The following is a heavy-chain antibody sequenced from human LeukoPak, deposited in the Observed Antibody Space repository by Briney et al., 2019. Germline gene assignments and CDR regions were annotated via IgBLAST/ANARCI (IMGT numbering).Heavy chain of an antibody. Sequence: SETLSLTCTVSGGSISSSSYYWSWIRQPAGKGLEWIGRIYTSGSTNYNPSLKSRVTMSVDTSKNQFSLKLSSVTAADTAVYYCARGRYDFWSPTYFDYWGQGTLVTVSS. J-gene: IGHJ4*02. D-gene: IGHD3-3*01. V-gene: IGHV4-61*02. CDR3: ARGRYDFWSPTYFDY. CDR2: IYTSGST. CDR1: GGSISSSSYY.